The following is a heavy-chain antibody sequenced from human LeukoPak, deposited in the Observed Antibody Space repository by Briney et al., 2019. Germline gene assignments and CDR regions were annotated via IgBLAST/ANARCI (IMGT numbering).Heavy chain of an antibody. CDR3: ARVAWDYYDSSGYRFDY. J-gene: IGHJ4*02. CDR1: GFTFSSYT. D-gene: IGHD3-22*01. CDR2: IRSSSTHI. V-gene: IGHV3-21*01. Sequence: KPGGSLRLSCAASGFTFSSYTMNWVRQAPGEGMEWVSSIRSSSTHIYYADSVKGRFTISRDNAKNSLYLQMNSLRAEDTAVYYSARVAWDYYDSSGYRFDYWGQGTLVTVSS.